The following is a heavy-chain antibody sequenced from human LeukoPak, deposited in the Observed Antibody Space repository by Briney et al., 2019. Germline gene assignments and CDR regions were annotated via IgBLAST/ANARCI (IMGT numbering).Heavy chain of an antibody. J-gene: IGHJ4*02. CDR2: ISSSGTTK. D-gene: IGHD1-26*01. CDR1: GFTFSRYT. CDR3: PRGSEWDLLGSCDY. Sequence: QSGGSLRLSCAASGFTFSRYTMNLVRQAPGKGLEWVSYISSSGTTKYYADSVKGRFTISRDNAKNSLYLQMNSLRAEDTAVYYCPRGSEWDLLGSCDYWGQGTLVTVSS. V-gene: IGHV3-48*04.